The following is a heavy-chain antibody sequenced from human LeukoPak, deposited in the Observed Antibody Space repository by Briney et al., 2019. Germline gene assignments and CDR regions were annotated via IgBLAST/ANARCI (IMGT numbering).Heavy chain of an antibody. CDR1: GFTVSSNY. Sequence: GRSLRLSCAASGFTVSSNYMSWVRQAPGKGLEWVSVIYSGGSTYCADSVKGRFTISRDNSKNTLYLQMNSLRAEDTAVYYCARARDSGSYPDAFDIWGQGTMVTVSS. V-gene: IGHV3-53*01. CDR2: IYSGGST. D-gene: IGHD1-26*01. CDR3: ARARDSGSYPDAFDI. J-gene: IGHJ3*02.